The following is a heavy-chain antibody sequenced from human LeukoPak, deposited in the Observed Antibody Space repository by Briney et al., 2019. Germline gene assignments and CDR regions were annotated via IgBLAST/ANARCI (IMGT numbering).Heavy chain of an antibody. V-gene: IGHV3-33*01. J-gene: IGHJ4*02. D-gene: IGHD6-13*01. Sequence: PGGSLRLSCAESGFTFSSYGMQWVRQAPGKGLEWVAVIWYDGSNKYYADSVKGRFTISRDNSNNTLYLQMNSLRAEDAAVYYCARDRGIAAAGTDYWGQGTLVSVSS. CDR3: ARDRGIAAAGTDY. CDR2: IWYDGSNK. CDR1: GFTFSSYG.